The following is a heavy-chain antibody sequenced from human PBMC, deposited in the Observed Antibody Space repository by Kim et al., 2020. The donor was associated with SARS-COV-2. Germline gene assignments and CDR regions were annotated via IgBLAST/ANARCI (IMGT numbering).Heavy chain of an antibody. D-gene: IGHD6-19*01. V-gene: IGHV4-59*01. Sequence: LKSRVTISVDTSKNQFSLKLSSVTAADTAGYYCARTRVSGWYDVGWFDPWGQGTLVTVSS. CDR3: ARTRVSGWYDVGWFDP. J-gene: IGHJ5*02.